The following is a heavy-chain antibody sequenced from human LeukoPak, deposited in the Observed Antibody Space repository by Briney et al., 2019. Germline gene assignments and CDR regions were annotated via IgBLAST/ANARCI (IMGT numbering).Heavy chain of an antibody. J-gene: IGHJ4*02. CDR1: GFTFSSYG. CDR3: ARDRSTTHFDY. D-gene: IGHD5/OR15-5a*01. CDR2: IWYDGSNT. Sequence: GGSLRLSCAASGFTFSSYGMHWVRQAPCKGLEWVAMIWYDGSNTYYADSVKGRFTISRDNSKNTLFLQMDSLRAEDTAVYYCARDRSTTHFDYWGQGTLVTVSS. V-gene: IGHV3-33*01.